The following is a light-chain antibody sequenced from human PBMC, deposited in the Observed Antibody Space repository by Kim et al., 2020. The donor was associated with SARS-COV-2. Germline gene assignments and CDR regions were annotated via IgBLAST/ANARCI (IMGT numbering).Light chain of an antibody. CDR3: QQSYSTPRT. CDR2: GAT. CDR1: QRISDY. J-gene: IGKJ2*01. Sequence: DIQMTQSPYSLSASIGDRVTISCRASQRISDYLNWYQQKPGKAPKLLLFGATSLHSGVPSRFSGSGSGTDFTLTVSSLQPEDFAIYYCQQSYSTPRTFGQGTKLEIK. V-gene: IGKV1-39*01.